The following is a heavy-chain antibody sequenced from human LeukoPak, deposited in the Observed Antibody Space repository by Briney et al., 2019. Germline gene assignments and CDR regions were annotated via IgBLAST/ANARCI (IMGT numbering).Heavy chain of an antibody. CDR1: GVSLSSDRYY. J-gene: IGHJ3*01. Sequence: PSQTLSLTCTVSGVSLSSDRYYWTWIRQRPGKGLEWIGHIYYSGRTSFNPSLKSRVSMSMDTSKSQFSLKLTSVTAADTAVYYCATPYCGAISCLDVFDVWGQGTVVTVSS. CDR2: IYYSGRT. D-gene: IGHD2-21*01. CDR3: ATPYCGAISCLDVFDV. V-gene: IGHV4-31*03.